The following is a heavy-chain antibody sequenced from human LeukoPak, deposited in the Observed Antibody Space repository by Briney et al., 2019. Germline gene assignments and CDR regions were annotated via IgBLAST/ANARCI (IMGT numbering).Heavy chain of an antibody. CDR1: GFTFSSYG. CDR2: ISYDGSNK. V-gene: IGHV3-30*18. J-gene: IGHJ3*02. Sequence: PGGSLRLSCAASGFTFSSYGMHWVRQAPGKGLEWVAVISYDGSNKYYADSVKGRFTISRDNSKNTLYLQMNSLRAEDTAVYYCAKGGPDGDAFDIWGQGTMGTVSS. D-gene: IGHD5-24*01. CDR3: AKGGPDGDAFDI.